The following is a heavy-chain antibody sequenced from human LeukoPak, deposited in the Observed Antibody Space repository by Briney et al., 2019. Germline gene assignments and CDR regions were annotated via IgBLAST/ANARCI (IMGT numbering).Heavy chain of an antibody. J-gene: IGHJ5*02. Sequence: ASVTVSCKASGYTFTSYGISRVRQAPGQGLEWMGWINAYNGNTNYAQKLQGRVTMTTDTSTSTAYMELRSLRSDDTAVYYCARDYCSGGSCYLVLDPWGQGTLVTVSS. D-gene: IGHD2-15*01. CDR3: ARDYCSGGSCYLVLDP. CDR1: GYTFTSYG. V-gene: IGHV1-18*01. CDR2: INAYNGNT.